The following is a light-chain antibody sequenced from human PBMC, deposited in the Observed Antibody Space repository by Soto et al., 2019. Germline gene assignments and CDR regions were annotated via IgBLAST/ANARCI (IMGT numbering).Light chain of an antibody. CDR2: AAT. Sequence: DIQMTQSPSSLSASVGDRVTITCRAGQGINKFLAWYQQKPGEVPKLLIHAATTLQSGVPSRFSGSGSGTDFTLPISGLQPEDVATYYCQKYNSDPPWTFGQGTRVEIK. J-gene: IGKJ1*01. CDR3: QKYNSDPPWT. V-gene: IGKV1-27*01. CDR1: QGINKF.